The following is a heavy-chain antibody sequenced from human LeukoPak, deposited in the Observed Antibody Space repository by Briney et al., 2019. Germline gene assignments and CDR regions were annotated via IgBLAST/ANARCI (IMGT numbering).Heavy chain of an antibody. Sequence: SETLSLTCTVSGGSISSRSYYWGWIRQPPGKGLEWIGNVHSSGSIYYNPSLKSRVTISVDTSKNQFSLKLSSVTAADTAVYYCARGAGYSSSNDYWGQGTLVTVSS. V-gene: IGHV4-39*07. CDR3: ARGAGYSSSNDY. CDR2: VHSSGSI. CDR1: GGSISSRSYY. J-gene: IGHJ4*02. D-gene: IGHD6-13*01.